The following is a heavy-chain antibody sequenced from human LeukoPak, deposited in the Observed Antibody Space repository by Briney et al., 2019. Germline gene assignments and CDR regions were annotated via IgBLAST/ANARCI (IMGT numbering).Heavy chain of an antibody. Sequence: GASVKVSCKASGYTFTSYDINWVRQATGQGLEWMGWMNPNSGNTGYAQKFQGRVTITRNTSISAAYMELSSLRSEDTAVYYCARVFSVAGKNAFDIWGQGTMVTVSS. D-gene: IGHD6-19*01. V-gene: IGHV1-8*03. CDR1: GYTFTSYD. CDR3: ARVFSVAGKNAFDI. J-gene: IGHJ3*02. CDR2: MNPNSGNT.